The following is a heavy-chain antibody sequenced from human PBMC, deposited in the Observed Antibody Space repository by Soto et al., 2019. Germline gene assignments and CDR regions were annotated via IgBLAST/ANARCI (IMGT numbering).Heavy chain of an antibody. V-gene: IGHV1-2*02. CDR1: GYTFTAQY. CDR3: AKGDSSWVSWFDP. CDR2: IDPTTGAT. Sequence: ASVQVSCKASGYTFTAQYLHWVRKAPGEGLEWMGWIDPTTGATRYAQKFQGRVTMTRDTSMSTAYVEVRSLRPDDTAVYYCAKGDSSWVSWFDPWGQGTLVTVSS. J-gene: IGHJ5*02. D-gene: IGHD6-19*01.